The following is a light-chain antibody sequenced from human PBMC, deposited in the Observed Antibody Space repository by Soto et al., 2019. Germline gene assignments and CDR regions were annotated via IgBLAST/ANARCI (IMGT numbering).Light chain of an antibody. CDR1: ESIARH. J-gene: IGKJ5*01. V-gene: IGKV1-39*01. CDR3: EQRYGSLSVT. CDR2: AAS. Sequence: DIQMTQSPSSLSASVGERVTITCRASESIARHLNWYQQKPGKAPKLLIYAASSLQYGVPSRLRGGGSGTDFTLTITNLQAADFATVYCEQRYGSLSVTFGLGTRLQIK.